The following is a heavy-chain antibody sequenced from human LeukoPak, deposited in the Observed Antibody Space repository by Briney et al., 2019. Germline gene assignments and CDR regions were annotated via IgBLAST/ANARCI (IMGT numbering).Heavy chain of an antibody. J-gene: IGHJ4*02. CDR3: ASRLGGDDYYDSSGYSDY. D-gene: IGHD3-22*01. CDR1: GGSFSGYY. Sequence: SETLSLTCAVYGGSFSGYYWSWIRQPPGKGLEWIGEINHSGSTNYNPSLKSRVTISVATSKNQFSLKLSSVTAADTAVYYCASRLGGDDYYDSSGYSDYWGQGTLVTVSS. V-gene: IGHV4-34*01. CDR2: INHSGST.